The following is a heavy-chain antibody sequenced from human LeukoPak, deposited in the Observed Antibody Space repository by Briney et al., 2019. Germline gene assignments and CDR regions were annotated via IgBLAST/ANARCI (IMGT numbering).Heavy chain of an antibody. V-gene: IGHV1-18*01. CDR3: ARGLGGSGSYFLTFDY. J-gene: IGHJ4*02. D-gene: IGHD1-26*01. CDR2: ISSYNGNT. Sequence: ASVKVSCKASGYTFTNYSINWVRQAPGQGGEGMGWISSYNGNTKYAQKVQGRVTMTTDTSTSTAYMDLRSLRSDDTAVYYCARGLGGSGSYFLTFDYWGQGTLVTASS. CDR1: GYTFTNYS.